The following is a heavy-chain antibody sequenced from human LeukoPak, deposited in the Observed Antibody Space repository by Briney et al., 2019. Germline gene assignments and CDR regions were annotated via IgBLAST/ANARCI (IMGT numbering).Heavy chain of an antibody. V-gene: IGHV3-53*01. CDR2: ISDGGST. CDR3: ARGVFN. J-gene: IGHJ1*01. D-gene: IGHD3-10*01. CDR1: GFTISSNY. Sequence: HSGGSLRLSCAASGFTISSNYMNWVRQAPGKGLDWVSVISDGGSTYYADSVRGRFTISRDNSKNTLFLQMNSLRVEDTAVYYCARGVFNWGQGTLVTVSS.